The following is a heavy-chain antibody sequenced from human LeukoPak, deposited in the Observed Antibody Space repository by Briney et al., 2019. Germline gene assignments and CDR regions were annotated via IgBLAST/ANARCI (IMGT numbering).Heavy chain of an antibody. D-gene: IGHD2-21*01. V-gene: IGHV1-2*02. Sequence: ASVKVSCKASGYIFTNYYMHCVRQAHGQGLEWMGWINPRSGGTNFAQKFQGRVTMTRDTSISAAYMELSRLRSDDTAVYYCARHVSSSGEDSWGQGTLVTVSS. CDR1: GYIFTNYY. CDR2: INPRSGGT. CDR3: ARHVSSSGEDS. J-gene: IGHJ4*02.